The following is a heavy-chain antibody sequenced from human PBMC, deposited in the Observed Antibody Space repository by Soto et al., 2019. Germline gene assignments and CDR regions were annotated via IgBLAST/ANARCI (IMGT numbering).Heavy chain of an antibody. Sequence: SETLSLTCTVTGGSISRGVYYWSWIRQLPGKGLEWIGYIYYSGSTYYNPSLKSRVTISVDTSKNQFSLKLSSVTAADTAVYYCAASCVGCGGFNYYGMDVWGQGNTVT. J-gene: IGHJ6*02. CDR1: GGSISRGVYY. CDR3: AASCVGCGGFNYYGMDV. D-gene: IGHD2-21*01. V-gene: IGHV4-31*03. CDR2: IYYSGST.